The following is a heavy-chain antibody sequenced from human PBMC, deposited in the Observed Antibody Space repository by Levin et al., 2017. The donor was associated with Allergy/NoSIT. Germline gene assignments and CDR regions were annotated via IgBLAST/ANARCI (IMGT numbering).Heavy chain of an antibody. CDR3: ARLNSSSWYDAFDI. J-gene: IGHJ3*02. V-gene: IGHV4-34*01. Sequence: PSETLSLTCAVYGGSFSGYYWSWIRQPPGKGLEWIGEINHSGSTNYNPSLKSRVTISVDTSKNQFSLKLSSVTAADTAVYYCARLNSSSWYDAFDIWGQGTMVTVSS. D-gene: IGHD6-13*01. CDR1: GGSFSGYY. CDR2: INHSGST.